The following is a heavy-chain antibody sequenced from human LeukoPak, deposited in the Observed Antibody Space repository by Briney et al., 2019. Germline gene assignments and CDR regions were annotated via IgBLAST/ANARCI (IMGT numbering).Heavy chain of an antibody. CDR2: ISGGGDST. CDR1: GFTFGSHV. D-gene: IGHD4-17*01. Sequence: GGSLRLSCAASGFTFGSHVMSWVRQAPGQGLEWVSAISGGGDSTYYADSVKGRFTISGDSSRDTLYLQMNSLRAEDSAIYYCAKVFRSGDLFVSDSWGQGTLVTVSS. V-gene: IGHV3-23*01. CDR3: AKVFRSGDLFVSDS. J-gene: IGHJ4*02.